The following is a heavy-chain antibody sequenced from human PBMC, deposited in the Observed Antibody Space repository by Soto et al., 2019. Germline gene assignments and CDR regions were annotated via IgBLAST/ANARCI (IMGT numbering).Heavy chain of an antibody. CDR2: IYYSGST. D-gene: IGHD6-13*01. CDR1: GGSISSSSYY. V-gene: IGHV4-39*01. CDR3: ARHQSHSSSYVDP. J-gene: IGHJ5*02. Sequence: QLQLQESGPGLVKPSETLSLTCTVSGGSISSSSYYWGWIRQPPGKGLEWIGSIYYSGSTYYNPSRTCRVPIAVDTAKTQFSLTLSSVTAAHTAVYYCARHQSHSSSYVDPWGQGTLVTVAS.